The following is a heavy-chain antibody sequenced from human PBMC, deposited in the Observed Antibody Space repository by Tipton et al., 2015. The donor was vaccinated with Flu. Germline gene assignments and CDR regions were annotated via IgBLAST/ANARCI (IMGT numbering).Heavy chain of an antibody. V-gene: IGHV4-59*12. D-gene: IGHD3-10*01. CDR1: GGSISSYY. Sequence: TLSLTCTVSGGSISSYYWSWIRQPPGKGLEWIGYIYYSGSTNYNPSLKSRVTISVDTSKNQFSLKLSSVTAADTAVYYCARGPSIGSGSRRKKFDPWGQGTLVTVSS. CDR2: IYYSGST. CDR3: ARGPSIGSGSRRKKFDP. J-gene: IGHJ5*02.